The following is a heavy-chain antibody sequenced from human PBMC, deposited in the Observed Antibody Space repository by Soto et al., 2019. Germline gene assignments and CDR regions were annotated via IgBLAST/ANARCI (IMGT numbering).Heavy chain of an antibody. J-gene: IGHJ3*02. D-gene: IGHD1-26*01. Sequence: QVQQQPWGAGLLKPSETLSLTCTVYAGSFSHYYWNWIRQSPGKGLEWIGKIKHGGSSSYNPSLRSRVSISVDMSQDQFSLSLSSVTAADPAVYYCARGGSRDLQIALDIWGQGTMGPVSS. V-gene: IGHV4-34*01. CDR1: AGSFSHYY. CDR3: ARGGSRDLQIALDI. CDR2: IKHGGSS.